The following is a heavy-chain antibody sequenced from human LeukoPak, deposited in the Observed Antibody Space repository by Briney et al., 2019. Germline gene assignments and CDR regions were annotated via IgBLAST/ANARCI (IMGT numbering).Heavy chain of an antibody. CDR2: LSYDGSDR. V-gene: IGHV3-30*01. D-gene: IGHD3-22*01. CDR1: GFTLSEYG. Sequence: GGSLRLSCAASGFTLSEYGIHWVRQAPGKGLEWVAVLSYDGSDRYYADSVNGRFTISRDISSYTVSLQMNSLRVEDTALYFCARDRINMMVLVHDSGLDLWGQGTLVTVSS. J-gene: IGHJ5*02. CDR3: ARDRINMMVLVHDSGLDL.